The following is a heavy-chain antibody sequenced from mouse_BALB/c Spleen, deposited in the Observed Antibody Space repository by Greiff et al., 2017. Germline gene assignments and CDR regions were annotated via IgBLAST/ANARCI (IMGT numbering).Heavy chain of an antibody. D-gene: IGHD2-3*01. Sequence: EVMLVESGGGLVQPGGSRKLSCAASGFTFSSFGMHWVRQAPEKGLEWVAYISSGSSTIYYADTVKGRFTISRDNPKNTLFLQMTSLRSEDTAMYYCARSGWLLYFDYWGQGTTLTVSS. V-gene: IGHV5-17*02. CDR1: GFTFSSFG. CDR3: ARSGWLLYFDY. CDR2: ISSGSSTI. J-gene: IGHJ2*01.